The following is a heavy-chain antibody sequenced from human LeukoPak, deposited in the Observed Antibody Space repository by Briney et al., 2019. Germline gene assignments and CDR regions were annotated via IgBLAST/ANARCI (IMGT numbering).Heavy chain of an antibody. D-gene: IGHD5-24*01. CDR3: AKDLRGLATIPTFDY. Sequence: GGSLRLSCAASGFTFSSYAMSWVRQAPGKGLEWVSAISGSGGSTYYADSVRGRFTISRDNSKNTLYLQMNSLRAEDTAVYYCAKDLRGLATIPTFDYWGQGTLVTASS. J-gene: IGHJ4*02. CDR2: ISGSGGST. CDR1: GFTFSSYA. V-gene: IGHV3-23*01.